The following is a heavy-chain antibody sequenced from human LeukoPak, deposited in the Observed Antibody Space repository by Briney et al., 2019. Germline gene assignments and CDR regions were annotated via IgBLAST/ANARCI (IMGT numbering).Heavy chain of an antibody. D-gene: IGHD4-23*01. CDR3: ARPRDYGANSGWYFDL. Sequence: GGSLRLSCAASGFTFSNYAMHWVRQAPGKGLEWVAVISYDGSLKFYADSVKGRFTISRDNSKNTLYLQMNSLRAEDTAVYHCARPRDYGANSGWYFDLWGRGTLVTVSS. CDR1: GFTFSNYA. J-gene: IGHJ2*01. V-gene: IGHV3-30-3*01. CDR2: ISYDGSLK.